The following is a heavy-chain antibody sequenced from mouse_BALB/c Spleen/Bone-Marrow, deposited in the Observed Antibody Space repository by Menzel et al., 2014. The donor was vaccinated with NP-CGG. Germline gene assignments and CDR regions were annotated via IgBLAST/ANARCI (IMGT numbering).Heavy chain of an antibody. CDR2: ISSGGSYT. V-gene: IGHV5-6*01. J-gene: IGHJ2*01. CDR1: GFTFSNYG. Sequence: EVKLVESGGDLVKPGGSLKLSCAASGFTFSNYGMSWVRQTPDKRLEWVATISSGGSYTYYPDSVKGRFTISRDNAKNTLCLRMSSLKSEDTATHYCARQRDYDYFDSWGQGTALSVSS. D-gene: IGHD2-4*01. CDR3: ARQRDYDYFDS.